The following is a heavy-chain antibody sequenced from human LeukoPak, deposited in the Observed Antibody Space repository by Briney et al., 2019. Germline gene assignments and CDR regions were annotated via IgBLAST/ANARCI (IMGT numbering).Heavy chain of an antibody. J-gene: IGHJ3*02. CDR2: FYPEDGET. CDR3: ATSLRTYCSSTSCTLGAFDI. Sequence: ASVKVSCKVSGYTLAELSMHWVRQAPGKGLEWMGGFYPEDGETIYAQKFQGRVTMTEDTSTDTAYMELSSLRSEDTAVYYCATSLRTYCSSTSCTLGAFDICGQGTMVTVSS. V-gene: IGHV1-24*01. CDR1: GYTLAELS. D-gene: IGHD2-2*01.